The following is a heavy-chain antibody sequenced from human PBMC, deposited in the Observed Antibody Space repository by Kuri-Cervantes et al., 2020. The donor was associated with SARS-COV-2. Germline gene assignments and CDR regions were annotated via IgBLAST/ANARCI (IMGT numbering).Heavy chain of an antibody. CDR1: GGTFSSHA. J-gene: IGHJ3*02. V-gene: IGHV1-69*13. CDR3: ARDRRGATRPDVFDI. Sequence: SVKVSCKASGGTFSSHAISWVRQAPGQGLEWTGGIIPIFGTANYAQKFQGRVSITADESTSTAYMELSSLRFEDTAVYYCARDRRGATRPDVFDIWGQGTMVTVSS. D-gene: IGHD3-10*01. CDR2: IIPIFGTA.